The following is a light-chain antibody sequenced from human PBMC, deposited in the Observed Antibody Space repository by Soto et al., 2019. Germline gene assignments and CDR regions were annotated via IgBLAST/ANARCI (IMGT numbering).Light chain of an antibody. V-gene: IGLV2-14*01. J-gene: IGLJ1*01. CDR3: YSYTSKSMDV. CDR2: EVS. Sequence: QSALTQPASVSGSPGQSITISCTGTSSDVGGYNYVSWYQQHPGKAPKLIIYEVSNRPSGVSNRFSGSKSGNTASLTISGLQAEDEAYYYFYSYTSKSMDVFGTGTKVTVL. CDR1: SSDVGGYNY.